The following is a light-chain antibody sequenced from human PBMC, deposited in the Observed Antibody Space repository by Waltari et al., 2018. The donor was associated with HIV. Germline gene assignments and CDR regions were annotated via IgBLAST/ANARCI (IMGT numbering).Light chain of an antibody. CDR3: QSTDTSGTYWV. CDR2: KDS. Sequence: SYELTQPPSVSVSPGQTARITCSGDASSKQYAYWYQQKPGQAPVLMIYKDSERPSGIPERFSGSSSGTTVTLTISGVQAEDEADYYCQSTDTSGTYWVFGGGTKLTVL. J-gene: IGLJ3*02. CDR1: ASSKQY. V-gene: IGLV3-25*03.